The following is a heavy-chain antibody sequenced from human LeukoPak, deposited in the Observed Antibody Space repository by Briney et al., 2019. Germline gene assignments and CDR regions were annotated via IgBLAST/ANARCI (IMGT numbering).Heavy chain of an antibody. CDR3: AEHMITFGGVIDYFDY. V-gene: IGHV4-34*01. J-gene: IGHJ4*02. CDR1: GGSFSGYY. D-gene: IGHD3-16*02. CDR2: INHSGST. Sequence: PSETLSLTCAVYGGSFSGYYWSWIRQPPGKGLEWIGEINHSGSTNYNPSLKSRVTISVDTSKNQFSLKLSSVTAAGTAVYYCAEHMITFGGVIDYFDYWGQGTLVTVSS.